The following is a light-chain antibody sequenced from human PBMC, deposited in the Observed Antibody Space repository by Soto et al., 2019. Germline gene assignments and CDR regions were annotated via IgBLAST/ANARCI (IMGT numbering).Light chain of an antibody. Sequence: DIQMTQSPSSLSASVGDRVTITCRASQGISNYLAWYQQKPWKVPKLLIYAASTLQSGVRSRFSGSGSGTDFTLTISSLQPEDVETDYCQKYNSAPWTFGQGTKVDIK. CDR3: QKYNSAPWT. V-gene: IGKV1-27*01. CDR1: QGISNY. J-gene: IGKJ1*01. CDR2: AAS.